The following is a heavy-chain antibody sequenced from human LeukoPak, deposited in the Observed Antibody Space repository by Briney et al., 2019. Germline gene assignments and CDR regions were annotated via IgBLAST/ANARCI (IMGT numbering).Heavy chain of an antibody. CDR1: GYTYTSYD. Sequence: ASVKVSCKASGYTYTSYDINWVRQATGQGLEWMGWMNPNSGNTGYAQKFQGRVTMTRNTSISTAYMELSSLRSEDTAVYYCARGFRRVLRYFDWLLGRRNWFDPWGQGTLVTVSS. D-gene: IGHD3-9*01. CDR3: ARGFRRVLRYFDWLLGRRNWFDP. V-gene: IGHV1-8*01. J-gene: IGHJ5*02. CDR2: MNPNSGNT.